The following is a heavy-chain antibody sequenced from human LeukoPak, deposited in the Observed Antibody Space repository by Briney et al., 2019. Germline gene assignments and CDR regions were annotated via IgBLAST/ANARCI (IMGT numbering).Heavy chain of an antibody. CDR3: ARVAINNWFDP. CDR1: GDSISSDY. Sequence: SETLSLTCTVSGDSISSDYWSWIRQPPAKGLEWIGYIYYSGSTNYNPSLKSRVTISVDTSKNHFSLKLSSVTAADTAVYYCARVAINNWFDPWGQGTLVTVSS. CDR2: IYYSGST. D-gene: IGHD3-3*02. J-gene: IGHJ5*02. V-gene: IGHV4-59*01.